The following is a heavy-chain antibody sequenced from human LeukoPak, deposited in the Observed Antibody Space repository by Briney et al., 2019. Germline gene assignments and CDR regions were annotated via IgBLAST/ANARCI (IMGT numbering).Heavy chain of an antibody. CDR1: GFTFSSNY. Sequence: PGGSLRLSCAASGFTFSSNYMSWVRQAPGKGLEWIAVIYSGGSTYYVHSVKGRFTITKDNSKNTLYLQMNSLRAEDTAVYYCARDAGPGVPGYWGQGTLVTVSS. V-gene: IGHV3-53*01. CDR2: IYSGGST. J-gene: IGHJ4*02. CDR3: ARDAGPGVPGY. D-gene: IGHD1-1*01.